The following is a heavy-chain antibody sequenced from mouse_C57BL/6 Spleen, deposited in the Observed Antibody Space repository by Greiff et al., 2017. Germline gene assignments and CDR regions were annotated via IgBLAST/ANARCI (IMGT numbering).Heavy chain of an antibody. J-gene: IGHJ4*01. CDR3: ARNYYGSSYAMDY. Sequence: EVQLVESGGGLVKPGGSLKLSCAASGFTFSDSGMHWVRQAPEKGLEWVAYISSGSSTIYYADTVKGRFTISRDNATNTLFLQMTSLRSEDTAMYYCARNYYGSSYAMDYWGQGTSVTVSS. D-gene: IGHD1-1*01. CDR1: GFTFSDSG. CDR2: ISSGSSTI. V-gene: IGHV5-17*01.